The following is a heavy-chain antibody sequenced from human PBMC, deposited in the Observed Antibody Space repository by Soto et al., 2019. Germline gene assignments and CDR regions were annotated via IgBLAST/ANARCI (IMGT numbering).Heavy chain of an antibody. CDR2: IYQSGST. D-gene: IGHD3-22*01. J-gene: IGHJ3*02. CDR3: AREPLLYDSDGISWDDAFDS. Sequence: QMHLQESGSGLVKPSQTLSLTCAVSGGSRRRSASSWSWIRPPPGTVLEWIGFIYQSGSTYSNPSLTGPGTLSRERPKNQLSLQLSSVTAAETSVYSWAREPLLYDSDGISWDDAFDSWGQGTMVTVS. CDR1: GGSRRRSASS. V-gene: IGHV4-30-2*01.